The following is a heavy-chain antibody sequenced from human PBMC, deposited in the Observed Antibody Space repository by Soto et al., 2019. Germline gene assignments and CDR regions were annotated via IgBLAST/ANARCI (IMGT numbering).Heavy chain of an antibody. CDR1: GFTFSTYW. J-gene: IGHJ5*02. CDR2: INPDGSGK. Sequence: GGSLRLSCGASGFTFSTYWMTWVRQAPGKGLEWVADINPDGSGKYYVDSLKGRFTISRDNAKNSLYLHMSSLRAEDTAVYYCGIDRGVERHLDPLGQGALVTVSS. CDR3: GIDRGVERHLDP. V-gene: IGHV3-7*03. D-gene: IGHD3-3*01.